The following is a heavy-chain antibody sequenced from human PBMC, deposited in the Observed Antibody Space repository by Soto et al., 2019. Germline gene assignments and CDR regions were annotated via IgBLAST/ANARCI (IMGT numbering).Heavy chain of an antibody. CDR3: ARGRYYDFWSGYPNDDY. V-gene: IGHV4-34*01. CDR1: AVSFSGYH. Sequence: SATLSLTCAVYAVSFSGYHWSCIRQPPGKGLEWIGEINHGGSTNYNPSLKSRVTISVDTSKNQFSLKLSSVTAADTAVYYCARGRYYDFWSGYPNDDYWGQRTLVTVS. J-gene: IGHJ4*02. CDR2: INHGGST. D-gene: IGHD3-3*01.